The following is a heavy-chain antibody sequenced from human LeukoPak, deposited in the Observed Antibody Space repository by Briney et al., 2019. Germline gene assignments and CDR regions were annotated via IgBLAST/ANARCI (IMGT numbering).Heavy chain of an antibody. CDR3: ARTRIAARTLYGMDV. V-gene: IGHV1-69*13. J-gene: IGHJ6*02. CDR1: GYTFTSYG. CDR2: IIPIFGTA. Sequence: SVKVSCKASGYTFTSYGISWVRQAPGQGLEWMGGIIPIFGTANYAQKFQGRVTITADESTSTAYMELSSLRSEDTAVYYCARTRIAARTLYGMDVWGQGTTVTVSS. D-gene: IGHD6-6*01.